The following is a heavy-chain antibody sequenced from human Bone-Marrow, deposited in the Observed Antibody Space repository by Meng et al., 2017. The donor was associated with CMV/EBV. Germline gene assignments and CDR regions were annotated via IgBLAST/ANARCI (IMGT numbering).Heavy chain of an antibody. Sequence: ASVKVSCKASGYTFTGYYMHWVRQAPGQGLEWMGWINPNSGGTNYAQKFQGRVTMTRDTSISTAYMELSRLRSDDTAVYDCAREEGAYGSGSYYYYFDYWGQGTLVTVSS. CDR2: INPNSGGT. D-gene: IGHD3-10*01. CDR3: AREEGAYGSGSYYYYFDY. V-gene: IGHV1-2*02. CDR1: GYTFTGYY. J-gene: IGHJ4*02.